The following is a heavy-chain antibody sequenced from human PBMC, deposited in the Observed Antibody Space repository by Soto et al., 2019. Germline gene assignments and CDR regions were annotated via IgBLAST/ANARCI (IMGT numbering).Heavy chain of an antibody. V-gene: IGHV3-66*01. J-gene: IGHJ4*02. Sequence: EVQLVESGGGLVQPGGSLRLSCAASGFTVSSYYMSWVRQAPGKGLEWVSIIHRGGNTYYADSVKGRFTISRANSNNMLFLQLDSLRADDTAVYYCARDPGYGLPFLEYLFHRGQGTLVTVS. CDR3: ARDPGYGLPFLEYLFH. D-gene: IGHD3-3*01. CDR2: IHRGGNT. CDR1: GFTVSSYY.